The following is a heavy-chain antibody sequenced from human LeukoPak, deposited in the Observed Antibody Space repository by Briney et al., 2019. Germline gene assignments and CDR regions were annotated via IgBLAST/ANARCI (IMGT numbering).Heavy chain of an antibody. CDR3: ARQGCTTTSCHTIDY. J-gene: IGHJ4*02. Sequence: GESLKISCKGSGYTYTKSWIAWVRQMPGKGLELMGIIYPVDSETRYSPSFQGQVTISVDKSISTAYLEWSSLKASDTAMYYCARQGCTTTSCHTIDYWGQGTLVTVSS. V-gene: IGHV5-51*01. CDR2: IYPVDSET. CDR1: GYTYTKSW. D-gene: IGHD2-2*02.